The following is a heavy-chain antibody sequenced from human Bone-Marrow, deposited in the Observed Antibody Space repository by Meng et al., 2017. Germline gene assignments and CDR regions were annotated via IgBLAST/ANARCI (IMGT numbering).Heavy chain of an antibody. CDR3: ARDLSIAAAGTVGN. V-gene: IGHV3-30*04. J-gene: IGHJ4*02. D-gene: IGHD6-13*01. Sequence: GGSLRLSCAASGFTFSSYAMHWVRQAPGKGLEWVAVISYDGSNKYYADSVKGRFTISRDNSTNTLYLQMNSLRAEDTAVYYCARDLSIAAAGTVGNWGQGTLVTVSS. CDR1: GFTFSSYA. CDR2: ISYDGSNK.